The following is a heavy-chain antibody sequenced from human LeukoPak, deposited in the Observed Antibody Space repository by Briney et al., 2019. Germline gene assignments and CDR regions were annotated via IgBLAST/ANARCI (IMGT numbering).Heavy chain of an antibody. D-gene: IGHD3-10*01. Sequence: GGSLRLSCAASGFAFSSYPMTWVRQAPGKGLEWVSSVSGGGDFAYYADSVKGRFTISRDNSKNTPYLLMISLRVEDTAVYYCARRDQRGVRFPFDSWGQGTLVTVSS. J-gene: IGHJ4*02. CDR3: ARRDQRGVRFPFDS. CDR2: VSGGGDFA. V-gene: IGHV3-23*01. CDR1: GFAFSSYP.